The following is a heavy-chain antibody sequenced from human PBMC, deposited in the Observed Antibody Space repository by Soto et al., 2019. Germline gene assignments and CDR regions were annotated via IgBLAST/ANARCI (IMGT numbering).Heavy chain of an antibody. CDR2: IIPISGTA. Sequence: QVQLVQSGAEVKKPGSSVKVSCKASGGTFSNYAISWVRQAPGQGLEWMGGIIPISGTANYAQKFQGRVTITAGESTSTAYMVLSSLRSADTAVYYCARSQGSSTSLEIYYYYYYGMDVWGQGTTVTVSS. V-gene: IGHV1-69*01. J-gene: IGHJ6*02. D-gene: IGHD2-2*01. CDR1: GGTFSNYA. CDR3: ARSQGSSTSLEIYYYYYYGMDV.